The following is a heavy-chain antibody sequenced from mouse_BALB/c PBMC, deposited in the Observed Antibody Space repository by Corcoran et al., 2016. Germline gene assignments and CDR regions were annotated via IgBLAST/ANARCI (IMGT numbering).Heavy chain of an antibody. J-gene: IGHJ1*01. CDR1: GYTFTSYV. CDR3: AREGRRGYCDV. V-gene: IGHV1S136*01. Sequence: EVQLQQSGPELVKPGASVKMSCKASGYTFTSYVMHWVKQKPGQGLEWIGYINPYNDGTKYNEKFKGKATLTSDKSSSTAYMELSSLTSEDSAVYDCAREGRRGYCDVWGAGTTVTVSS. CDR2: INPYNDGT.